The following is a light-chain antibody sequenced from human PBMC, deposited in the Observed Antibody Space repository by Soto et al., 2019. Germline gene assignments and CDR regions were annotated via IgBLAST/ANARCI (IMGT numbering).Light chain of an antibody. J-gene: IGKJ1*01. V-gene: IGKV1-27*01. CDR1: QGISNS. Sequence: DIQMTQSPSSLSASVGDRVTITCRASQGISNSLAWYQQKPGKVPKLLIYAASTLQSGVPSRFSGSGSGTDFTLTISSRQPEDVVTYYCQNYNSDPKTFGQGTKVEIK. CDR2: AAS. CDR3: QNYNSDPKT.